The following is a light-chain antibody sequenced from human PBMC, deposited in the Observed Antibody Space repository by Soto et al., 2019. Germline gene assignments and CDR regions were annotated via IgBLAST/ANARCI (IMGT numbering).Light chain of an antibody. V-gene: IGKV3-20*01. Sequence: EIVLTQSPGTLSLSPGERATLSCRASQSVSSNYLAWYQQKPGQAPRLLIYGASSRATGIPDRFSGSGSGTAYTLTISRLEPEDFAVYYCQKYGSTPLVTFGQGTRLEMK. CDR2: GAS. CDR3: QKYGSTPLVT. J-gene: IGKJ5*01. CDR1: QSVSSNY.